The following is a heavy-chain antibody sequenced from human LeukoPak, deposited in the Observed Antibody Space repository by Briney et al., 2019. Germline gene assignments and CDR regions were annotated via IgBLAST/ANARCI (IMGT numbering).Heavy chain of an antibody. D-gene: IGHD2-2*01. CDR2: ISGSGGST. CDR3: AKQGYQLLWNVFDY. J-gene: IGHJ4*02. Sequence: QTGGSLRLSCAASGFTFSSYSMNWVRQAPGKGLEWVSAISGSGGSTYYADSVKGRFTISRDNSRNTLYLQMNSLRAEDTAVYYCAKQGYQLLWNVFDYWGQGTLVTVSS. CDR1: GFTFSSYS. V-gene: IGHV3-23*01.